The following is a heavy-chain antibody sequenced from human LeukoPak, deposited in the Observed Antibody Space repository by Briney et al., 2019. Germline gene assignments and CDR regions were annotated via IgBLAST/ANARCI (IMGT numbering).Heavy chain of an antibody. Sequence: PSETLSLTCTVSGGSISSSSYYWGWIRQPPGKGLEWIGSIYYSGSTYYNPSLKSRVAISVDTSKNQFSLKLSSVTAADTAVYYCARHVRRGQFVLMVCAVDYWGQGTLVTVSS. CDR2: IYYSGST. CDR1: GGSISSSSYY. J-gene: IGHJ4*02. CDR3: ARHVRRGQFVLMVCAVDY. V-gene: IGHV4-39*01. D-gene: IGHD2-8*01.